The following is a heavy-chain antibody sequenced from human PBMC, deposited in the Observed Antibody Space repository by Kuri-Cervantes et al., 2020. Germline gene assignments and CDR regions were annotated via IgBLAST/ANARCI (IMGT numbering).Heavy chain of an antibody. J-gene: IGHJ3*02. CDR1: GYSFTSYW. D-gene: IGHD3-10*01. CDR3: ARQMAVYGFGGENDAFDI. V-gene: IGHV5-51*01. Sequence: GESLKISCKGSGYSFTSYWIGWVRQMPGKGLEWMGIIYPGISSTRYNPSFQGQVTISVDKSITTAYLQWSSLKASDTAMYYCARQMAVYGFGGENDAFDIWGQGTMVTVSS. CDR2: IYPGISST.